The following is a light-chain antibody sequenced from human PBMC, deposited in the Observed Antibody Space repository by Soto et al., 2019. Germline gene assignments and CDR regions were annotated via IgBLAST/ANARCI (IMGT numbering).Light chain of an antibody. CDR1: QDISNY. CDR3: QQYDNLPPLT. CDR2: DAS. V-gene: IGKV1-33*01. Sequence: DIQMTQSLSSLSASVGDRVTITCQASQDISNYLNWYQQKPGKAPKLLIYDASNLETGVPSRFSGSGSGTDFTFTICSLQPEDIATYYCQQYDNLPPLTFGGGTKVEIK. J-gene: IGKJ4*01.